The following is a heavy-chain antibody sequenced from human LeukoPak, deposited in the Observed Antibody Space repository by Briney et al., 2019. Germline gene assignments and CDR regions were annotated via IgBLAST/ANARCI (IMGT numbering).Heavy chain of an antibody. D-gene: IGHD6-19*01. CDR1: GYTFTGYY. V-gene: IGHV1-2*02. CDR3: ARGISVAGRVGDVGIDY. J-gene: IGHJ4*02. CDR2: INPNSGGT. Sequence: GASVKVSCKASGYTFTGYYMHWVRQAPGQGLEWMGWINPNSGGTNYAQKFQGRVTMTRDTSISTAYMELSRLRSNDTAVYYCARGISVAGRVGDVGIDYWGQGTLVTVSS.